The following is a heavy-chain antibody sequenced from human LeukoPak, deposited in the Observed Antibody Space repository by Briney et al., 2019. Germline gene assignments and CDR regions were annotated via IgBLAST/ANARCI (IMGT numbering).Heavy chain of an antibody. V-gene: IGHV3-30-3*01. CDR3: ARSLMVRGVITPKYGMDV. CDR2: ISYDGSNK. Sequence: GGSLRLSCAASRFTFSSYAMHWVRQAPGKGLEWVAVISYDGSNKYYADSVKGRFTISRDNSKNTLYLQMNSLRAEDTAVYYCARSLMVRGVITPKYGMDVWGQGTTVTVSS. J-gene: IGHJ6*02. CDR1: RFTFSSYA. D-gene: IGHD3-10*01.